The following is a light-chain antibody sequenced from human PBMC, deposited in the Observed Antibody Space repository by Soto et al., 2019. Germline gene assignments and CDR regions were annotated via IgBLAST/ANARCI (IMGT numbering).Light chain of an antibody. CDR1: QTISSW. CDR2: KAS. J-gene: IGKJ1*01. Sequence: DIHMTKSPSTVSGRVIDRVTITFLASQTISSWLAWYQQKPGKAPKLLIYKASTFKSGVPSRFSGSGSGTEFTLTISSLQPDDFATYYCQHYNSYSEAFGQGAKVDIK. CDR3: QHYNSYSEA. V-gene: IGKV1-5*03.